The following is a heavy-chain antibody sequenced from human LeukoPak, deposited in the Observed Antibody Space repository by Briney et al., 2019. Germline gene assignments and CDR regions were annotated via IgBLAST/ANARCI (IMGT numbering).Heavy chain of an antibody. CDR1: GGSISSSSYY. CDR2: IYYSGRT. CDR3: ARPDYSGYDWD. J-gene: IGHJ4*02. V-gene: IGHV4-39*01. D-gene: IGHD5-12*01. Sequence: PSQTLSLTCTVSGGSISSSSYYAGWIRRPPGKGLEWIGSIYYSGRTYYNPSLKRRVTISVDTSKNQFSLKLSSVPAADTAVYYCARPDYSGYDWDWGQGTLVTVSS.